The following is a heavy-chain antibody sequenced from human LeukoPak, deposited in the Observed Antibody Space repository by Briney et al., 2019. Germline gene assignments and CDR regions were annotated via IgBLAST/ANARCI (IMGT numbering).Heavy chain of an antibody. Sequence: GRSLRLSFAASGFTFSSYGMHWVRQAPGKGLEWVAVISYDGSNKYYADSVKGRFTISRDNTKNSLYLQMNGLRAEDTAVYYCTRSSMAALAVDSWGQGTLVTVSS. V-gene: IGHV3-30*03. CDR1: GFTFSSYG. D-gene: IGHD6-6*01. CDR3: TRSSMAALAVDS. CDR2: ISYDGSNK. J-gene: IGHJ4*02.